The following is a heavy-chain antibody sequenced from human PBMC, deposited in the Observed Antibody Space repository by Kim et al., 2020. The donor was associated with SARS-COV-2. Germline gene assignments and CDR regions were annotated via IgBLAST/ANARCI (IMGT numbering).Heavy chain of an antibody. CDR3: ARDRGDYGDYEQFYYGMGV. CDR1: GFTFSSYA. CDR2: ISYDGSNK. J-gene: IGHJ6*02. V-gene: IGHV3-30*04. D-gene: IGHD4-17*01. Sequence: GGSLRLSCAASGFTFSSYAMHWVRQAPGKGLEWVAVISYDGSNKYYADSVKGRFTISRDNSKNTLYLQMNSLRAEDTAVYYCARDRGDYGDYEQFYYGMGVWGQGTTVTVSS.